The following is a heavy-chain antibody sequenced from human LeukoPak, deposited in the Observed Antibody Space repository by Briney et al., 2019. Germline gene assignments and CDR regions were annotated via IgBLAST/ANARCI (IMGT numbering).Heavy chain of an antibody. Sequence: GSGPTLVNPTQTLTLTCTFSGFSLSTSGVGVGWIRQPPGKALEWPALIYWDDDKRYSPSLKSRLTITKDTSKNQVVLTMTNMDPVDTATYYCAHKPEGNVWGSYRYFDYWGQGTLVTVSS. CDR2: IYWDDDK. J-gene: IGHJ4*02. D-gene: IGHD3-16*02. CDR3: AHKPEGNVWGSYRYFDY. V-gene: IGHV2-5*02. CDR1: GFSLSTSGVG.